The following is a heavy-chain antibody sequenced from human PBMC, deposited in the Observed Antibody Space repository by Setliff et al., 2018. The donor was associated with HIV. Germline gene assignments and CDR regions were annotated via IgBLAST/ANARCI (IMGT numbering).Heavy chain of an antibody. CDR2: IYPKSGDT. Sequence: WASVKVSCKASGYTFTSYAMNWVRQAPGRGLEWMGWIYPKSGDTNYEQKFQGRLTITKDTSKNQVVLTMTNMDPVDTATYYCAHISRVAYVNIKYYFDYWGQGTLVTVSS. V-gene: IGHV1-8*01. CDR3: AHISRVAYVNIKYYFDY. D-gene: IGHD2-2*01. CDR1: GYTFTSYA. J-gene: IGHJ4*02.